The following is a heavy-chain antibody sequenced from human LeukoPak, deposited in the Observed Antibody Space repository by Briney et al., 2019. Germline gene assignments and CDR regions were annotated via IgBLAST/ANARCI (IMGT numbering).Heavy chain of an antibody. J-gene: IGHJ4*02. CDR1: GGSITTYY. CDR3: EREYSLSCEGDYFDY. Sequence: SETLSLTCTVSGGSITTYYWTWLRQPPGKGLEGIGYIYHSGSTNYNPSLKSRVTISLDTSKNQFSLSLRSETATDAGVYFCEREYSLSCEGDYFDYWGQGSLVTVSS. V-gene: IGHV4-59*01. D-gene: IGHD6-13*01. CDR2: IYHSGST.